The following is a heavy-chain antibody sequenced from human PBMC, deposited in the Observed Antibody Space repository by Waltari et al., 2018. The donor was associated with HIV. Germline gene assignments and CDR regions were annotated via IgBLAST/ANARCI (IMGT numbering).Heavy chain of an antibody. Sequence: QLQLQESGPGLVKPSETLSLTCTVSGGSISSSSYYWGWIRQPPGQGLEWIGSIYYSGSVYDNPSLKGRVTISVDTSKNQFSLKRSSVTAADTAVYYCARDRALLRLGELSPGSFDIWGQGTMVTVSS. D-gene: IGHD3-16*02. CDR2: IYYSGSV. J-gene: IGHJ3*02. V-gene: IGHV4-39*07. CDR3: ARDRALLRLGELSPGSFDI. CDR1: GGSISSSSYY.